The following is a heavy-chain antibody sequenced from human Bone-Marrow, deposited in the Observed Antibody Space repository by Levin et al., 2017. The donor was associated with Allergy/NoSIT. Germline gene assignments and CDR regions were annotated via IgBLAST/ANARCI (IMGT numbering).Heavy chain of an antibody. Sequence: SQTLSLTCAVSGGSIVTTDRWSGVRQPPGTGLEWIGETHHTGSTKYNPSLKSRVTISVDKSNNHFSLRLTSVTAADTAVYYCARQGGWYCDFWGQGTLVTVSS. CDR1: GGSIVTTDR. D-gene: IGHD6-19*01. CDR3: ARQGGWYCDF. J-gene: IGHJ4*02. CDR2: THHTGST. V-gene: IGHV4-4*02.